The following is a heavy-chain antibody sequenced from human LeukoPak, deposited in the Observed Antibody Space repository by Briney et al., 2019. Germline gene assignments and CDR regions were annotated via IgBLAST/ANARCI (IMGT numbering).Heavy chain of an antibody. Sequence: ASVKVSCKASGYTFTSYYMHWVRQAPGQGLEWMAIINPSGGSTSYAQKFQGRVTMTRDTSTSTVYMELSSLRSDDTAVYYCARAENAVTTWFDYWGQGTLVTVSS. CDR3: ARAENAVTTWFDY. J-gene: IGHJ4*02. V-gene: IGHV1-46*01. CDR2: INPSGGST. CDR1: GYTFTSYY. D-gene: IGHD4-17*01.